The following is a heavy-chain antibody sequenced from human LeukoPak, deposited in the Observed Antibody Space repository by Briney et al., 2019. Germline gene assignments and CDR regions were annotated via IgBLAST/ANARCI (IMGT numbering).Heavy chain of an antibody. CDR2: ITHDGRI. Sequence: SETLSLTCAVYDRSFSLSYWSWTRQPPGEGLEWIGEITHDGRINYSPSLKSRATISVDTSKNQFSLKLSSVTAADSAVYYCATIYGDYSDFDSWGQGTLVTVSS. CDR1: DRSFSLSY. D-gene: IGHD4-17*01. CDR3: ATIYGDYSDFDS. V-gene: IGHV4-34*01. J-gene: IGHJ4*02.